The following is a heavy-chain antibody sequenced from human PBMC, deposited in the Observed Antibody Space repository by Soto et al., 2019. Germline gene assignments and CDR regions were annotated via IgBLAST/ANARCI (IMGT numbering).Heavy chain of an antibody. CDR2: IFHGGNT. CDR3: ARARWYDAFDV. V-gene: IGHV4-38-2*01. J-gene: IGHJ3*01. Sequence: LSLSCAVSGFFISSGNYWGWIRKPPGQGLEWIGSIFHGGNTYYNPSLKSRVTISVDMSKNQFSLKLNSVTAADTAVYYCARARWYDAFDVWGQGTVVTVSS. D-gene: IGHD2-15*01. CDR1: GFFISSGNY.